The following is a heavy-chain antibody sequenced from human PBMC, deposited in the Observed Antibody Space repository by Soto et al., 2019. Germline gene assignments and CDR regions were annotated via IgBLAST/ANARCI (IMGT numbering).Heavy chain of an antibody. CDR2: IYYSGST. CDR3: ARHVREVAEPSWFDP. J-gene: IGHJ5*02. CDR1: GGSISSYY. Sequence: SETLSLTCTVSGGSISSYYWSWIRQPPGKGLEWIGYIYYSGSTNYNPSLKSRVTISVDTSKNQFSLKLSSVTAADTAVYYCARHVREVAEPSWFDPWGQGTLVTVSS. V-gene: IGHV4-59*08. D-gene: IGHD2-15*01.